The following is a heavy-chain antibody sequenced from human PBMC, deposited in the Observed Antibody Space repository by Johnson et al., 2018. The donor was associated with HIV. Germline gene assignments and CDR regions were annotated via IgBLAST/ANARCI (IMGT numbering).Heavy chain of an antibody. J-gene: IGHJ3*02. Sequence: QVQLVESGGGVVQSGRSLRLSCAASGFIFSSYAMHWVRQAPGKGLEWVAVISYDGSNEYYADSVKGRFTISRDNSKNTLYLQMNSMRAEDTAIYYCAKVDDLATRIVGDAFDIWGQGTMVTVSP. CDR2: ISYDGSNE. V-gene: IGHV3-30*04. CDR1: GFIFSSYA. CDR3: AKVDDLATRIVGDAFDI. D-gene: IGHD5-12*01.